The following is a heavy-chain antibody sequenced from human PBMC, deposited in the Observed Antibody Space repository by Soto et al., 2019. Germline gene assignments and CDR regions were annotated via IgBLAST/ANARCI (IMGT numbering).Heavy chain of an antibody. Sequence: ASVKVSCKASGYTFAGFYMHWVRQAPGQGLEWMGCINPNSGDTNYAQKLQGRVTMTTDTSTSTAYMELRSLRSDDTAVYYCARGQLRRTHYYYYGMDVWGQGTTVTVSS. CDR2: INPNSGDT. J-gene: IGHJ6*02. V-gene: IGHV1-2*02. CDR3: ARGQLRRTHYYYYGMDV. D-gene: IGHD2-2*01. CDR1: GYTFAGFY.